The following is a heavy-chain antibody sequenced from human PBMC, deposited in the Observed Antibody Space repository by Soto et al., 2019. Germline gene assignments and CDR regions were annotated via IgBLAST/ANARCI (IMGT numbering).Heavy chain of an antibody. D-gene: IGHD3-16*01. V-gene: IGHV3-7*05. CDR1: GFTFTDYW. CDR3: ATGGYYYVY. CDR2: IKEEGSEK. J-gene: IGHJ4*02. Sequence: SGGSLRLSCVPSGFTFTDYWMSWVRQAPGKGLERVANIKEEGSEKSYVDSVKGRFTISRDNAKNSLYVQMNSLRAEDTAIDYCATGGYYYVYWGQGRLVTVSS.